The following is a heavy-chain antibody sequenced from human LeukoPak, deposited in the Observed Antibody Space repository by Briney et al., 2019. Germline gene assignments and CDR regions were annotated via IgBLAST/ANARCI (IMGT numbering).Heavy chain of an antibody. CDR3: KTYYYDSSGYPKTSTFEFDY. J-gene: IGHJ4*02. Sequence: GGSLRLSCAASGFTLSNSAMSWVRQAPGKGLEWVAVISYDGSNKYYADSVKGRFTISRDNSKNTLYLQMNSLRAEDTAVYYCKTYYYDSSGYPKTSTFEFDYWGQGTLVTVSS. CDR1: GFTLSNSA. V-gene: IGHV3-30-3*01. CDR2: ISYDGSNK. D-gene: IGHD3-22*01.